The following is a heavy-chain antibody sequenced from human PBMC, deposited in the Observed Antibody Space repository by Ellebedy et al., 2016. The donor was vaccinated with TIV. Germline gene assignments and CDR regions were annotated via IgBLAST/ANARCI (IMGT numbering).Heavy chain of an antibody. CDR2: ISGSAGST. V-gene: IGHV3-23*01. J-gene: IGHJ4*02. CDR1: GFTFSSYA. Sequence: GESLKISCAASGFTFSSYAMSWVRQAPGKGLEWVSAISGSAGSTFYADSVKGRFTISRDNSKNTLYLQMNSLRAEDTAVYYCARKNSSGWTFDYWGQGTLVTVSS. CDR3: ARKNSSGWTFDY. D-gene: IGHD6-19*01.